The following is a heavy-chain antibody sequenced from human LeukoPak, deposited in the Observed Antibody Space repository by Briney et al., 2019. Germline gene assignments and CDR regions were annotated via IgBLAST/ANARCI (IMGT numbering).Heavy chain of an antibody. Sequence: GGFLRLSCAASGFTFRSYWMHWVRQAPGKGLVWVSRIDNDGSDTIYADSVKGRFTISRDNAKNTLYLQMDSLGVEDTAVYYCGRDLMGSIDYWGQGTLVTVSS. CDR3: GRDLMGSIDY. CDR2: IDNDGSDT. D-gene: IGHD1-26*01. CDR1: GFTFRSYW. J-gene: IGHJ4*02. V-gene: IGHV3-74*01.